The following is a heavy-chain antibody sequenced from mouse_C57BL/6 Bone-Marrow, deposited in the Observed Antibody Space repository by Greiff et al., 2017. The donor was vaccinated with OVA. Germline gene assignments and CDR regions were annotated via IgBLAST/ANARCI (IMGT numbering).Heavy chain of an antibody. V-gene: IGHV1-50*01. D-gene: IGHD2-4*01. CDR1: GYTFTSYW. CDR3: ARGIYYDYSAWFAY. Sequence: QVQLQQPGAELVKPGASVKLSCKASGYTFTSYWMQWVKQRPGQGLEWIGEIDPSDSYTNYNQKFKGKATLTVATSSSTAYMQLSSLTSEDSAVYYCARGIYYDYSAWFAYWGQGTLVTVSA. CDR2: IDPSDSYT. J-gene: IGHJ3*01.